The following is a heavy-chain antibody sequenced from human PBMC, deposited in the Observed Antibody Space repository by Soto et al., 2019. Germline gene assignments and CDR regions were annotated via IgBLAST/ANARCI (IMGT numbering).Heavy chain of an antibody. Sequence: GGSLRLSCAASGFTFSSYAMSWVRQAPGKGLEWVSAISGSGGSTYYADSGKGRFTISRDNSKNTLYLQMNSLRAEDTAVYYCTTWAVITMFGVAKDGMHVWGQGTTVTVS. CDR3: TTWAVITMFGVAKDGMHV. D-gene: IGHD3-3*01. CDR2: ISGSGGST. J-gene: IGHJ6*02. CDR1: GFTFSSYA. V-gene: IGHV3-23*01.